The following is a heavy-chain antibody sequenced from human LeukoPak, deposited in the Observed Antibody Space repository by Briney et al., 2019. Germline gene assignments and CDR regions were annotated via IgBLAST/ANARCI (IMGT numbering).Heavy chain of an antibody. J-gene: IGHJ4*02. CDR1: GFTFSSYA. CDR2: ISGSGGST. CDR3: AKKGKPYYSSEYYFDY. Sequence: GGSLRLSCAASGFTFSSYAMSWVRQAPGKGLEWVSAISGSGGSTYYADSVKGRFTISRDNSKNTLYLQMNSLRAEDTAVYYCAKKGKPYYSSEYYFDYWGQGTLVTVSS. V-gene: IGHV3-23*01. D-gene: IGHD2/OR15-2a*01.